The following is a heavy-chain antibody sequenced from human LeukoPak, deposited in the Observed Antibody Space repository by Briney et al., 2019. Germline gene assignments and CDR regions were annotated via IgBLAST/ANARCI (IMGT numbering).Heavy chain of an antibody. CDR1: GGSISSYY. CDR3: ARATIEDTWYVGSTDV. V-gene: IGHV4-59*08. CDR2: IYYRGYT. J-gene: IGHJ6*02. D-gene: IGHD6-13*01. Sequence: SETLSHTCNVSGGSISSYYWSWIRQPPGKGLEWIGYIYYRGYTKYNPSLKSRVAMSVDTSKNQFSLKLNSVTAADTAVYYCARATIEDTWYVGSTDVWGQGTTVTVSS.